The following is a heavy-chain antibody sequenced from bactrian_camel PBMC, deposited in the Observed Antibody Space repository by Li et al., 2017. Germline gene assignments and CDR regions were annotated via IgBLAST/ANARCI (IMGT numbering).Heavy chain of an antibody. V-gene: IGHV3S55*01. J-gene: IGHJ4*01. Sequence: HVQLVESGGGSVQAGGSLRLSCLASGFTFGDGDMGWYRQAPGNECELVVILRTDGSTYYADSVKGRFTISRDNSKNTVYLQMNNLKPEDAAVYYCVGDAPAPLPCTNYWGQGTQVTVS. CDR2: LRTDGST. CDR1: GFTFGDGD. D-gene: IGHD1*01. CDR3: VGDAPAPLPCTNY.